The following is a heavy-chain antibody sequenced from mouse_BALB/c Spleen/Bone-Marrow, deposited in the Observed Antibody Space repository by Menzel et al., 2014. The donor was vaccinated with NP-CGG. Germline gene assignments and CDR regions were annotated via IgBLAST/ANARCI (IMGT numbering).Heavy chain of an antibody. Sequence: VQLQQSGPELVKPGASMKISCKASGYSFTGYTMNWVKQSHGKNLEWIGLINPYNGGTSYNQKFMGKATLTVDKSSXTSYMYLLILTSEDSAVYYCARCDYYGYAMDYWGQRTSVTVSS. CDR1: GYSFTGYT. CDR2: INPYNGGT. J-gene: IGHJ4*01. CDR3: ARCDYYGYAMDY. D-gene: IGHD1-1*01. V-gene: IGHV1S135*01.